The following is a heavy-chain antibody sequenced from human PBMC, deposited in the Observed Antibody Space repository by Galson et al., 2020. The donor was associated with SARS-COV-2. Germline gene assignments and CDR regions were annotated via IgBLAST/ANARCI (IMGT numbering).Heavy chain of an antibody. J-gene: IGHJ4*02. Sequence: NSGGSLRLSCAASGFTFSSYSMNWVRQAPGKGLKWVSSISSSSSYIYYADSVKGRFTISRDNAKNSLYLQMNSLRAEDTAVYYCAREGLLIITLFQGVFDYWGQGTLVTVSS. V-gene: IGHV3-21*01. CDR1: GFTFSSYS. CDR2: ISSSSSYI. CDR3: AREGLLIITLFQGVFDY. D-gene: IGHD3-10*01.